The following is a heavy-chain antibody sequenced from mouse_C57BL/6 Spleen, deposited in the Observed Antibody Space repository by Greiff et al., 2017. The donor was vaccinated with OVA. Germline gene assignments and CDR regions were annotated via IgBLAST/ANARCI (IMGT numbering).Heavy chain of an antibody. V-gene: IGHV1-61*01. CDR1: GYTFTSYW. D-gene: IGHD3-1*01. CDR3: ARSASPYYFDY. Sequence: QVQLQQPGAELVRPGSSVKLSCTASGYTFTSYWMDWVKQRPGQGLEWIGNIYPSDSETHYNQKFKDKATLTVDKSSSTAYMQLSSLTSEDSAVYYCARSASPYYFDYWGQGTTLTVSS. CDR2: IYPSDSET. J-gene: IGHJ2*01.